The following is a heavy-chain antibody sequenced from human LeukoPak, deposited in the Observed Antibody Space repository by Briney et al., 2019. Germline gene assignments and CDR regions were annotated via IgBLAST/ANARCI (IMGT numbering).Heavy chain of an antibody. J-gene: IGHJ4*02. D-gene: IGHD7-27*01. V-gene: IGHV3-53*01. CDR2: IYSGGST. Sequence: GGSLRLSCAASGFTVSSNYMSWVRQAPGKGLEWVSVIYSGGSTYYADSVKGRFTISRDNSKNTLYLQMNSLRAEDTAVYYCAKDGGLWVSAHWGDSWGRGTLVTVSS. CDR3: AKDGGLWVSAHWGDS. CDR1: GFTVSSNY.